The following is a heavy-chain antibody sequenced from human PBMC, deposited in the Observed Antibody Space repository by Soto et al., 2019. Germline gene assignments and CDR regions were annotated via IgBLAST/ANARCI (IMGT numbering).Heavy chain of an antibody. D-gene: IGHD6-13*01. CDR2: IYSDVGT. V-gene: IGHV3-53*01. Sequence: VQLVESGGGLIQPGGSLRLSCAASGLTVSSNYITWVRQAPGKGLEWVSVIYSDVGTYYSDSVKGRFTISRDNSKNTIYLQMNSVRAEDTAVYYCARKRVVYSSSWFGGGFDPSGQGTLVTDSS. CDR1: GLTVSSNY. CDR3: ARKRVVYSSSWFGGGFDP. J-gene: IGHJ5*02.